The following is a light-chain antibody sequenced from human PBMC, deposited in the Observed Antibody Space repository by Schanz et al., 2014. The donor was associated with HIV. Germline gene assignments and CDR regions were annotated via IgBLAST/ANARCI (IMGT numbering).Light chain of an antibody. CDR3: SSYSSEGSPYV. CDR1: SFDVGSSDF. CDR2: EVT. V-gene: IGLV2-14*02. J-gene: IGLJ1*01. Sequence: QSALTQPASVSGTPGQSITISCTGTSFDVGSSDFVSWYQVSPGAAPKLLLYEVTRRPSGVSNRFSGSKSDNTASLSIAGLQPEDEADYYCSSYSSEGSPYVIGTGTKLTVL.